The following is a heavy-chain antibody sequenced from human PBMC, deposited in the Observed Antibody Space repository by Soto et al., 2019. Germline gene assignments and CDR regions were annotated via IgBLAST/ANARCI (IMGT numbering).Heavy chain of an antibody. J-gene: IGHJ4*02. CDR1: GVSISSGGYY. CDR3: ARDARFLEWLDVHDY. V-gene: IGHV4-31*03. CDR2: IYHSGST. Sequence: PSETVSLTCTVSGVSISSGGYYWNWIRQHPGKGLEWIGYIYHSGSTYYNPSLKSRVIISIDTSKNQFSLNLTSVTAADTAVYYCARDARFLEWLDVHDYWGQGTLVTVSS. D-gene: IGHD3-3*01.